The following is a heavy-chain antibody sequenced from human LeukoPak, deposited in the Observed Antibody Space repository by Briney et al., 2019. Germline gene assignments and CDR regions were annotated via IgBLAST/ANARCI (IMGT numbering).Heavy chain of an antibody. CDR1: GYTFTNYY. V-gene: IGHV1-46*01. D-gene: IGHD5-12*01. CDR3: ARSWATGEGSYYYYYYMDV. J-gene: IGHJ6*03. CDR2: INPSGGST. Sequence: GASVKVSCKASGYTFTNYYMHWVRQAPGQGLEWMGIINPSGGSTTYAQKFQGRVTMTRDTSISTAYMELSRLRSDDTAVYYCARSWATGEGSYYYYYYMDVWGKGTTVTISS.